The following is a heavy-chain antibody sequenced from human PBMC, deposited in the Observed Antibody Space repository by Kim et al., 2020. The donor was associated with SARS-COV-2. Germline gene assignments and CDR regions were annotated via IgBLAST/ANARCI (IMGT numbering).Heavy chain of an antibody. J-gene: IGHJ4*02. CDR2: IYYSGNT. CDR1: GGSISGYH. CDR3: ARGTYDYVWGSYRFVY. V-gene: IGHV4-59*01. D-gene: IGHD3-16*02. Sequence: SETLSLTCTVSGGSISGYHWSWIRQSPGRGLEWIGYIYYSGNTNYRPSLKSRATIPIDTSKNQFSLKLRSVTAADTAVYYCARGTYDYVWGSYRFVYWGQGTLGTVSS.